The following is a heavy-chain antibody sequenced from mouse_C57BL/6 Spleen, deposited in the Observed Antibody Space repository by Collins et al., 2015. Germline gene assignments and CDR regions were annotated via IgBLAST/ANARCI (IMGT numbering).Heavy chain of an antibody. V-gene: IGHV14-4*01. D-gene: IGHD1-1*01. Sequence: GDTEYASKFQGKATITADTSSNTAYLQLSSLTSEDTAVYYCTSTVVAPYWGQGTLVTVSA. CDR2: GDT. J-gene: IGHJ3*01. CDR3: TSTVVAPY.